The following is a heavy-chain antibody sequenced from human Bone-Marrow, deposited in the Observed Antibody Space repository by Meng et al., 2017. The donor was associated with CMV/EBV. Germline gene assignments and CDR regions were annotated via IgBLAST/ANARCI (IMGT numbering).Heavy chain of an antibody. J-gene: IGHJ3*02. Sequence: ASVKVSCKASGGTFSSYAISWVRQAPGQGLEWMGIINPSGGSTSYAQKFQGRVTMTRDTSTSTVYMELSSLRSEDTAVYYCARGSVVVPAAILNAFDIWGQGTMVTVSS. CDR3: ARGSVVVPAAILNAFDI. D-gene: IGHD2-2*01. CDR1: GGTFSSYA. V-gene: IGHV1-46*01. CDR2: INPSGGST.